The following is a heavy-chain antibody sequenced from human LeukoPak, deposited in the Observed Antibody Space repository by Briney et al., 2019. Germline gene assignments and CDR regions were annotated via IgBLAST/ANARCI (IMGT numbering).Heavy chain of an antibody. V-gene: IGHV3-7*01. CDR2: IKQDGSEK. Sequence: GGSLRLSCAASGFTLSSYWMGWVRQAPGKGLEWVANIKQDGSEKCYVDSVKGRFTISRDNAKNSLYLQMNSLRAEDTAVYYCARSQLAAFDIWGQGTMVTVSS. CDR3: ARSQLAAFDI. CDR1: GFTLSSYW. D-gene: IGHD5-24*01. J-gene: IGHJ3*02.